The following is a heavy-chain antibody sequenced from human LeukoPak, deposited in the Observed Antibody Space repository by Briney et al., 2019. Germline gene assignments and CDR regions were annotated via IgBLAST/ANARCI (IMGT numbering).Heavy chain of an antibody. Sequence: PSETLSLTCTVSGGSISSGSYYWSWIRQPAGKGLEWIGRFYTSGSMNYNSSLRSRVTLSVDPSKNQFFLKLASVTAADTAVYYCAGRDYWGQGTLVTVSS. CDR1: GGSISSGSYY. CDR2: FYTSGSM. V-gene: IGHV4-61*02. J-gene: IGHJ4*02. CDR3: AGRDY.